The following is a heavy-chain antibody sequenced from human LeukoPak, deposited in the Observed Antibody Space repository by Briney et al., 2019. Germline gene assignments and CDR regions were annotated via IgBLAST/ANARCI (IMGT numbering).Heavy chain of an antibody. CDR1: GFTVSSNY. D-gene: IGHD1-26*01. Sequence: GGSLRLSCAASGFTVSSNYMSWVRQAPGKGLEWVSVVYSSGNTYYADSVKGRLTISRDNSENMVYLQMNSLRAEDMAVYHCARDLARGAHHYMDVWGKGTTVTVSS. J-gene: IGHJ6*03. CDR3: ARDLARGAHHYMDV. CDR2: VYSSGNT. V-gene: IGHV3-53*01.